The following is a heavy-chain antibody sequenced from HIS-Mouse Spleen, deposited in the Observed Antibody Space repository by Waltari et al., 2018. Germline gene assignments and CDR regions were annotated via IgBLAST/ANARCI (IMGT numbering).Heavy chain of an antibody. CDR1: GGSISSSSYY. D-gene: IGHD6-13*01. V-gene: IGHV4-39*07. Sequence: QLQLQESGPGLVKPSETLSLTCTVSGGSISSSSYYWGWIRQPPGKGLEWIGSIYYSGGTYSNTSLKSRSTISVDTSKNQFSLKLSSVTAADTAVYYCAREIPYSSSWYDWYFDLWGRGTLVTVSS. CDR3: AREIPYSSSWYDWYFDL. J-gene: IGHJ2*01. CDR2: IYYSGGT.